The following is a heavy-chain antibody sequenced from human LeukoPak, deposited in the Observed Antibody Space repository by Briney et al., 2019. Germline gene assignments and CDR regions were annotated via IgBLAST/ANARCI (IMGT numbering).Heavy chain of an antibody. CDR1: GFTFGDYA. CDR3: TRDRGYYYDSSGYYYPGPSIN. D-gene: IGHD3-22*01. CDR2: IRSEAYGGTT. Sequence: PWRSLRLSCTASGFTFGDYAMSWFRQAPGKGLEWVGFIRSEAYGGTTEYAASVKGRFTISRDDSKSIAYLQMNSLKTEDTAVYYCTRDRGYYYDSSGYYYPGPSINWGQGTLVTVSS. V-gene: IGHV3-49*03. J-gene: IGHJ4*02.